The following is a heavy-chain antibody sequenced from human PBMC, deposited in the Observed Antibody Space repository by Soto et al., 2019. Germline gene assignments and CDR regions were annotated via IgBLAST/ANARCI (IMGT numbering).Heavy chain of an antibody. Sequence: ASVKVSCKASGYTFTDYYMHWVRQAPGQGLEWMGWINPNSGGTKYAQKFQGRVTMTRNTSISTAYMELSSLRSEDTAVYYCAREEASRGHNWGQGTLVTVSS. CDR3: AREEASRGHN. CDR2: INPNSGGT. J-gene: IGHJ4*02. D-gene: IGHD3-22*01. CDR1: GYTFTDYY. V-gene: IGHV1-2*02.